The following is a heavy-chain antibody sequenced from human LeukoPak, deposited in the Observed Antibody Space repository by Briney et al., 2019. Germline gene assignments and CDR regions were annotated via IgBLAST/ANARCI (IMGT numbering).Heavy chain of an antibody. D-gene: IGHD5-12*01. CDR2: ISYDGSNK. Sequence: GGSLRLSCAASGFTFSSYGVHWVRQAPGKGLEWVAVISYDGSNKYYADSVKGRFTISRDNSKNTLYLQMNSLRAEDTAVYYCAKEYYGGYDLYFDYWGQGTLVTVSS. CDR3: AKEYYGGYDLYFDY. CDR1: GFTFSSYG. J-gene: IGHJ4*02. V-gene: IGHV3-30*18.